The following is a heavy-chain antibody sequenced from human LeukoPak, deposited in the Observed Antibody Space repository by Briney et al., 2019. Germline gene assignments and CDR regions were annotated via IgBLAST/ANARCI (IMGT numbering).Heavy chain of an antibody. D-gene: IGHD3-9*01. V-gene: IGHV3-23*01. CDR1: GFTFSSYA. Sequence: GGSLRLSCAASGFTFSSYAMSWVRQAPGKGLEWVSAISGSGGSTYYADSVKGRFTISRDNSKNTLYLQMNSLRAEDTAVYYCAKGSIYGILTGYHFDYWGQGTLVTVSS. J-gene: IGHJ4*02. CDR2: ISGSGGST. CDR3: AKGSIYGILTGYHFDY.